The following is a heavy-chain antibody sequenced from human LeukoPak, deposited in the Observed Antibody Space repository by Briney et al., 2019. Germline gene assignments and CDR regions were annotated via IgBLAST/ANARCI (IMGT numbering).Heavy chain of an antibody. J-gene: IGHJ4*02. Sequence: SQALSLTCTVSGGSISSSDFNWGWIRQPPGKGLEWIGVISYSGSTYYNPSLKSRVTISVDTSKSHFSLKLSSVTAADTAIYYCARLDKGIKAAHFDYWGQGTLVTVSS. V-gene: IGHV4-39*01. CDR3: ARLDKGIKAAHFDY. D-gene: IGHD6-25*01. CDR1: GGSISSSDFN. CDR2: ISYSGST.